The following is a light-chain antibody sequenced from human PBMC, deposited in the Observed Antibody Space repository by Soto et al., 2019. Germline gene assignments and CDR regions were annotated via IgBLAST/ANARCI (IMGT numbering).Light chain of an antibody. CDR2: GAS. Sequence: EIVLTQSPGTLSLSPGERASLSCRASHSVGSNLLAWYQQKRGQAPRLLIYGASNRATGIPDRFSGSGSGTDFTLTISRLEPEDFAVYYCQQYNTSPRTFGEGTKVDIK. CDR3: QQYNTSPRT. V-gene: IGKV3-20*01. CDR1: HSVGSNL. J-gene: IGKJ1*01.